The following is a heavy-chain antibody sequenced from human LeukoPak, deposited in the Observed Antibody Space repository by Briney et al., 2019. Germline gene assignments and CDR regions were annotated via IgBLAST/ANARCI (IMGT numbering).Heavy chain of an antibody. V-gene: IGHV3-23*01. CDR2: ISGSGGST. Sequence: QTGGSLRLSCAASGFTFSSYAMSWVRQAPGKGLEWVSAISGSGGSTYYADSVKGRFTISRDNAKNSLYLQMNSLRAEDTAVYYCAREGLHPGDYWGQGTLVTVSS. CDR3: AREGLHPGDY. D-gene: IGHD5/OR15-5a*01. J-gene: IGHJ4*02. CDR1: GFTFSSYA.